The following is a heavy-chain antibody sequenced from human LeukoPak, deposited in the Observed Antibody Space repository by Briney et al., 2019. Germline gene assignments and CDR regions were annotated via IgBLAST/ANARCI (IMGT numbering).Heavy chain of an antibody. CDR3: AKDLGLSVGSTPFAY. Sequence: GGSLRLSCAASGFTFSNYRMNWVRQAPGKGLEWVSSISPSGSCIYYADSLKGRFTISRDNAKNSLYLQMNSLSAEDTAVYYCAKDLGLSVGSTPFAYCGQGPLVTVTS. D-gene: IGHD1-26*01. V-gene: IGHV3-21*06. J-gene: IGHJ4*02. CDR2: ISPSGSCI. CDR1: GFTFSNYR.